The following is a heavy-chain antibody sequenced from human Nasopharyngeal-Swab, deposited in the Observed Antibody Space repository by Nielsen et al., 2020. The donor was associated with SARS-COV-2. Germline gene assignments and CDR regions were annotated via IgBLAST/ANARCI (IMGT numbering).Heavy chain of an antibody. CDR3: ARGPLGIGAFDI. CDR1: GGSISSYY. Sequence: SETLSLTCTVSGGSISSYYWSWIRQPPGKGLEWIGYIYYSGSTNYNPSLKSRVTISVDTSKNQFSLKLSSVTAADTAVYYCARGPLGIGAFDIWGQGTMVTVSS. CDR2: IYYSGST. J-gene: IGHJ3*02. V-gene: IGHV4-59*01. D-gene: IGHD1-26*01.